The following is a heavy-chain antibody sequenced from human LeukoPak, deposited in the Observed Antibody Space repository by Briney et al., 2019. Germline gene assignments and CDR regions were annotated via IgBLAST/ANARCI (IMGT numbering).Heavy chain of an antibody. J-gene: IGHJ4*02. V-gene: IGHV3-21*01. Sequence: GGSLRLSCAASGFTFSSYSMNWVRQAPGKGLEWVSSISSSSSYIYHADSVKGRFTISRDNAKNSLYLQMNSLRAEDTAVYYCARDPLYYGSGSYYGYYFDYWGQGTLVTVSS. CDR3: ARDPLYYGSGSYYGYYFDY. D-gene: IGHD3-10*01. CDR1: GFTFSSYS. CDR2: ISSSSSYI.